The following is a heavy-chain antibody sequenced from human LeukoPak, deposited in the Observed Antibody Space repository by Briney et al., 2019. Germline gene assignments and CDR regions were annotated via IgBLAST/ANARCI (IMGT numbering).Heavy chain of an antibody. V-gene: IGHV3-23*01. CDR3: ARAQRGGYTTFDY. Sequence: GGSLRLSCAASGFTFRDYAMSWVRQAPGKGLEWVSTISGSGSTTYYADLVRGRFTISRDNSKNTLYLQMNSLRAEDTAVYYCARAQRGGYTTFDYWGQGTLVTVSS. CDR1: GFTFRDYA. D-gene: IGHD3-16*01. J-gene: IGHJ4*02. CDR2: ISGSGSTT.